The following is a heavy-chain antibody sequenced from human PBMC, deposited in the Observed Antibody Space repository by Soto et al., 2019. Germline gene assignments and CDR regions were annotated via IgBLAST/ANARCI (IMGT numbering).Heavy chain of an antibody. CDR1: GYTFTDYY. V-gene: IGHV1-2*02. CDR3: AKDPNVVVVPAATGGMDV. J-gene: IGHJ6*02. D-gene: IGHD2-2*01. Sequence: GASVKVSCKASGYTFTDYYMHWVRQAPGQGLQWMGWINPNSGGTNYAQKFQGRVTMTRVTSISTAYMEISSLSSDDTALYYCAKDPNVVVVPAATGGMDVWDQGTTVTVSS. CDR2: INPNSGGT.